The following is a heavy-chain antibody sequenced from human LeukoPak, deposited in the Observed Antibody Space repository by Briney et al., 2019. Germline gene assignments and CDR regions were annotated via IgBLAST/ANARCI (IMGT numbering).Heavy chain of an antibody. Sequence: GGSLRLSCAASGFTFSRYWIHWVRQAPGKGLEWVSRINPDGSTTTYADSVKGRFTISRDNAKGTLYLQMNSRRAEDTAVYYCARDAILGFEWELLPEYWGQGTLVTVSS. CDR1: GFTFSRYW. J-gene: IGHJ4*02. V-gene: IGHV3-74*01. CDR3: ARDAILGFEWELLPEY. CDR2: INPDGSTT. D-gene: IGHD1-26*01.